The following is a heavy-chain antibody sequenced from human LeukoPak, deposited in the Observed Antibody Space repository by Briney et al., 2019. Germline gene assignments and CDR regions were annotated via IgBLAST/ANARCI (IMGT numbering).Heavy chain of an antibody. J-gene: IGHJ6*03. CDR3: ARDSEQLVRSYYMDV. V-gene: IGHV1-69*13. CDR2: IIPIFGTA. CDR1: GGTFSSYA. D-gene: IGHD6-6*01. Sequence: SVKVSCKASGGTFSSYAISWVRQAPGQGLEWMGGIIPIFGTANYAQKFQGRVTITADESTSTAYMELSSLRSEDTAVYYCARDSEQLVRSYYMDVWGKGTTVTVSS.